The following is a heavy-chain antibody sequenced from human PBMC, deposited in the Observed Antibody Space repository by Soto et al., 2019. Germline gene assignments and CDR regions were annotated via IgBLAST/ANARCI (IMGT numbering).Heavy chain of an antibody. CDR1: GFTFSSYS. Sequence: GGSLRLSCAASGFTFSSYSMSWVRQAPGKGLEWVSGFRSGGDDDTTYYADSVRGRFTISRDNSKNTLFLQMNSLRAEDTAIYYCAKKVNSGSGSQFFDYWGQGTLVTSPQ. V-gene: IGHV3-23*01. J-gene: IGHJ4*02. D-gene: IGHD3-10*01. CDR2: FRSGGDDDTT. CDR3: AKKVNSGSGSQFFDY.